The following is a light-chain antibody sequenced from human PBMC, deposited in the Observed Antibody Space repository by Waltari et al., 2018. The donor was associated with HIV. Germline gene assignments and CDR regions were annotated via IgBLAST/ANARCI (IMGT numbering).Light chain of an antibody. CDR1: QSVSSN. CDR3: QQSHNCYT. V-gene: IGKV3-15*01. CDR2: GAV. Sequence: EIVMTQSPATLSVSPGERVTLSCRASQSVSSNLAWYQQKPGQVPRLLIYGAVARATGIPARFSGSGSGTEFTLTITSLQSEDFAVYYCQQSHNCYTFGQGTKLEIK. J-gene: IGKJ2*01.